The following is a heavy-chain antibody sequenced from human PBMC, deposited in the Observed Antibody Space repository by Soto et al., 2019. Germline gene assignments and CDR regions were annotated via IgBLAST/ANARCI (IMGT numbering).Heavy chain of an antibody. CDR3: ARPVNYYYYYMDV. V-gene: IGHV4-39*01. Sequence: TSQTLSLTWTVAGGSIRSISSYWGRNRQPPGKGLEWIGSINYSGSTYYSPSLKSRVTISADTSKNQFSLKLSSVTAADTAVYYCARPVNYYYYYMDVWGKGTMVPVSS. J-gene: IGHJ6*03. CDR2: INYSGST. CDR1: GGSIRSISSY.